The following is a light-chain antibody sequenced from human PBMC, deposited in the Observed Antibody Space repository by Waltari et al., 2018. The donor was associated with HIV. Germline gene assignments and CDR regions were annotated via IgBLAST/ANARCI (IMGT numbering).Light chain of an antibody. CDR3: QQYNNWPPYT. CDR1: QSVSSN. Sequence: EIVMPQSPATLSVSPGERATLSCRASQSVSSNLAWYQQKPGQAPRLLIYGASTRATGIAARFSGSGSGTDFTLTISSLQSQDFAVYYCQQYNNWPPYTFGQGTKLEIK. CDR2: GAS. J-gene: IGKJ2*01. V-gene: IGKV3-15*01.